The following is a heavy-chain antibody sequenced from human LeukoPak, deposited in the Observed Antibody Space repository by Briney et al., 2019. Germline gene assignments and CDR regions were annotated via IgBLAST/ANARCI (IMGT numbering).Heavy chain of an antibody. CDR2: IYSGGNT. V-gene: IGHV3-53*01. J-gene: IGHJ4*02. D-gene: IGHD2/OR15-2a*01. CDR3: ARRAGEYSHPYDY. Sequence: GGSLRLSWTVSGFTVSSNSMSWVRQAAGKGLEWVSFIYSGGNTHYSDSVKGRFTISRDNSKNTLYLQMNSLRAEDTAVYYCARRAGEYSHPYDYWGQGTLVTVSS. CDR1: GFTVSSNS.